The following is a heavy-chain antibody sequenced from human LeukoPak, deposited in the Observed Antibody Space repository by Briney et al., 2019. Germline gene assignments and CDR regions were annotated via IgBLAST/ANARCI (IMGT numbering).Heavy chain of an antibody. Sequence: SETLSLTCTVSGGSISSSSYYWGWIRQPPGKGLEWIGSIYYSGSTYYNPSLKSRVTISVDTSKNQFSLKLSSVTAADTAVYYCARPAQGLSSFDYWGQGTLVTVSS. V-gene: IGHV4-39*07. D-gene: IGHD2-2*01. CDR1: GGSISSSSYY. J-gene: IGHJ4*02. CDR2: IYYSGST. CDR3: ARPAQGLSSFDY.